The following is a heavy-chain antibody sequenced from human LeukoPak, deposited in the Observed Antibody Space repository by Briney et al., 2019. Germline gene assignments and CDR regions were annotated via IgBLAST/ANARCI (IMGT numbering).Heavy chain of an antibody. CDR1: GGSISSYY. J-gene: IGHJ3*02. CDR2: IYYSGST. CDR3: ARAPNGFGAFDI. D-gene: IGHD2-8*01. Sequence: SETLSLTCTVSGGSISSYYWSWIRQPPGKGLEWIGYIYYSGSTNYNPSLKSRVTISVDTSKNQFSLKMSSVTAADTAVYYCARAPNGFGAFDIWGPGTMVTVSS. V-gene: IGHV4-59*01.